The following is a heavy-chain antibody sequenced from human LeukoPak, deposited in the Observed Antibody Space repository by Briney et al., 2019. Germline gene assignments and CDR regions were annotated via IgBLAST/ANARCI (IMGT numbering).Heavy chain of an antibody. CDR1: GGSISSHY. Sequence: PETLSLTCTVSGGSISSHYWSWIRQPPGKGLEWIGYIYYSGSTNYNPSLKSRVTISVDTSKNQFSLKLSSVTAADTAVYYCARGPIAARAYYYYYMDVWGKGTTVTVSS. J-gene: IGHJ6*03. CDR3: ARGPIAARAYYYYYMDV. D-gene: IGHD6-6*01. V-gene: IGHV4-59*11. CDR2: IYYSGST.